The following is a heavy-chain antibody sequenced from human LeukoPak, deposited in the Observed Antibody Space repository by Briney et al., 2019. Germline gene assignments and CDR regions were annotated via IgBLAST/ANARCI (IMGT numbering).Heavy chain of an antibody. D-gene: IGHD6-13*01. Sequence: GGSLRLSCAASGFTFSNAWMSWVRQAPGKGLEWVGRIKSKTDGGTTDYAAPVKGRFTISRDDSKNTLCLQMNSLKTEDTAVYYCTSHSSSWFTAYWGQGTLVTVSS. J-gene: IGHJ4*02. V-gene: IGHV3-15*01. CDR2: IKSKTDGGTT. CDR1: GFTFSNAW. CDR3: TSHSSSWFTAY.